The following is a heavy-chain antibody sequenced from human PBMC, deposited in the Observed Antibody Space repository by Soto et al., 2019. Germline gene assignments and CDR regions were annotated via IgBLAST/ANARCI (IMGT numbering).Heavy chain of an antibody. Sequence: ASVKVSCKASGYTFTSYGISWVRQAPGQGLEWMGFINPHGGSTAYAQKFKGRVTLTRDTSASTVYMEVSSLTSEDTAMYYCARSSGGNFGIIIEGTNWFAPWGQGTLVTVSS. CDR3: ARSSGGNFGIIIEGTNWFAP. V-gene: IGHV1-18*04. J-gene: IGHJ5*02. CDR1: GYTFTSYG. CDR2: INPHGGST. D-gene: IGHD1-26*01.